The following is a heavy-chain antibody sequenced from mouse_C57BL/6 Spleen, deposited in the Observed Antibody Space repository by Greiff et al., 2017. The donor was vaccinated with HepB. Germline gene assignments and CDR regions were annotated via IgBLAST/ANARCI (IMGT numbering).Heavy chain of an antibody. CDR2: INPNNGGT. CDR1: GYTFTDYN. Sequence: EVQLQQSGPELVKPGASVKIPCKASGYTFTDYNMDWVKQSHGKSLEWIGDINPNNGGTIYNQKFKGKATLTVDKSSSTAYMELRSLTSEDTAVYYCARGYYGSRGYFDYWGKGTTLTVSS. CDR3: ARGYYGSRGYFDY. V-gene: IGHV1-18*01. D-gene: IGHD1-1*01. J-gene: IGHJ2*01.